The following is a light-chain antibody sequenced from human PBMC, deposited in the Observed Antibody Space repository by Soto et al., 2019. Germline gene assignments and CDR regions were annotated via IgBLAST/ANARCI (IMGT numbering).Light chain of an antibody. CDR3: QQYYSTLT. Sequence: DIVMTQSPDSLAVSLGERATINCKSSQSVLYSADNKNYLAWYQQKPGQPPKLLIYWASTRDSGVPDRFSGSGSGADFTLTISSLQDEDVAVYYCQQYYSTLTFGGGTKVEI. V-gene: IGKV4-1*01. CDR2: WAS. CDR1: QSVLYSADNKNY. J-gene: IGKJ4*02.